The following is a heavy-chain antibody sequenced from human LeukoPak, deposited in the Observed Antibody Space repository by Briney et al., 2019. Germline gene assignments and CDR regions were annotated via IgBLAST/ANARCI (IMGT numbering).Heavy chain of an antibody. D-gene: IGHD5-18*01. V-gene: IGHV1-2*02. CDR1: GYTFTGYY. CDR2: INPNSGGT. CDR3: ARNVDTAMVRRPYIFFDY. J-gene: IGHJ4*02. Sequence: ASVKASCKASGYTFTGYYMHWVRQAPGQGLEWMGWINPNSGGTNYAQKFQGRVTMTRDTSISTAYMELSRLRSDDTAVYYCARNVDTAMVRRPYIFFDYWGQGTLVTVSS.